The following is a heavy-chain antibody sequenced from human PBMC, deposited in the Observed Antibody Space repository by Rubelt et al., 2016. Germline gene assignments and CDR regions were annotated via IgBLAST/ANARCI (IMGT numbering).Heavy chain of an antibody. CDR1: GFSLSTSGMC. J-gene: IGHJ6*01. D-gene: IGHD3-3*01. Sequence: QVTLRESGPALVKPTQTLTLTCTFSGFSLSTSGMCVSWIRQPPGKALEWLALIDWDDDKYYSTSLKTRLTISKDTSKNQVVFTMTNMDPVDTATYYCARATSYDCWSGYSSIYAMDVWGQGTTVTVSS. CDR3: ARATSYDCWSGYSSIYAMDV. CDR2: IDWDDDK. V-gene: IGHV2-70*01.